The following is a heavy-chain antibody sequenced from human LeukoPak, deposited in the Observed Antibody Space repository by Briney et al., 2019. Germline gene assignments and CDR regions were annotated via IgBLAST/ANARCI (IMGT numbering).Heavy chain of an antibody. CDR3: ATRPLIVVVGRAFDI. D-gene: IGHD2-15*01. V-gene: IGHV3-64*01. J-gene: IGHJ3*02. CDR1: GFTFSSYA. CDR2: ISSNGGST. Sequence: GGSLRLSCAASGFTFSSYAMHWVRQAPGKGLEYVSAISSNGGSTYYANSVKGRFTISRDNSKNTLYLQMGSLRAEDTAVYYCATRPLIVVVGRAFDIWGQGTMVTVSS.